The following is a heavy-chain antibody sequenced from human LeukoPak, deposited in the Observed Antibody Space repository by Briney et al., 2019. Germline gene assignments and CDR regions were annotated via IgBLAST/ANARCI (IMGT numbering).Heavy chain of an antibody. V-gene: IGHV1-8*01. J-gene: IGHJ6*02. D-gene: IGHD3-3*01. CDR1: GYTFTSYD. CDR3: ARDFWSGYSPVYYCYGMDV. Sequence: ASVKVSCKASGYTFTSYDINWVRQATGQGLEWMGWMNPNSGNTGYAQKFQGRVTMTRNTSISTAYMELSSLRSEDTAVYYCARDFWSGYSPVYYCYGMDVWGQGTTVTVSS. CDR2: MNPNSGNT.